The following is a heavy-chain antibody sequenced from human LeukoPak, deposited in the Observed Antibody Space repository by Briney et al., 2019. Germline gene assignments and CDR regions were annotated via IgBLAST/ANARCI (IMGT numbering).Heavy chain of an antibody. CDR2: IHRSGTA. J-gene: IGHJ4*02. D-gene: IGHD2-15*01. CDR3: EDIPPFCFDH. V-gene: IGHV4-4*02. Sequence: SETLSLSCAFSGDAFSLDSASWSDWWSWVRQAPGKGLEWIAEIHRSGTAHYSPSLKSRVTISVDTFNEQISLTMTSVSAADSSTYYCEDIPPFCFDHWGQGTLVIVSS. CDR1: GDAFSLDSASWSDW.